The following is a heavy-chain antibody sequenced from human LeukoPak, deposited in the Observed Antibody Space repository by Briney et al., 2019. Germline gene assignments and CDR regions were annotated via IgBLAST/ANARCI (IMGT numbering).Heavy chain of an antibody. J-gene: IGHJ4*02. CDR1: GFTFSSYN. CDR3: ARDRSSGYSYTTDY. CDR2: ISSSSSTI. Sequence: GGSLRLSCAASGFTFSSYNMNWVRQAPGKGLEWVSYISSSSSTIYYADSVKGRFTISRDNAKNSLYLQMNSLRAEDTAVYYCARDRSSGYSYTTDYWGQGTLVTVSS. D-gene: IGHD3-22*01. V-gene: IGHV3-48*01.